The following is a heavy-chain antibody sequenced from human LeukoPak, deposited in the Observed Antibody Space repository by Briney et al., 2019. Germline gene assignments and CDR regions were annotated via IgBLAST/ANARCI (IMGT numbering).Heavy chain of an antibody. CDR3: ARDAEMTHYYYYYMDV. J-gene: IGHJ6*03. CDR1: GYTFTSYG. CDR2: ISAYNGNT. Sequence: ASVKVSCKASGYTFTSYGISWVRQAPGQGLEWMGWISAYNGNTNYAQKLQGRVTMTTDTSTSTAYMELRSLRSDDTAVYYCARDAEMTHYYYYYMDVWGKGTTVTVSS. D-gene: IGHD1-14*01. V-gene: IGHV1-18*01.